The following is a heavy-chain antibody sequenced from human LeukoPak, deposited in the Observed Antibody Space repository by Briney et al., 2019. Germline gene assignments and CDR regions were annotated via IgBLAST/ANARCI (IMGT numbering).Heavy chain of an antibody. CDR3: ARGRTAINDY. Sequence: ASVKVSCKASGYTFTSYDINWVRQAPGQGLEWMGRINPNSGGTNYAQKFQGRVTMTRDTSISTAYMELSRLRSDDTAVYYCARGRTAINDYWGQGTLVTVSS. V-gene: IGHV1-2*06. D-gene: IGHD2-21*02. J-gene: IGHJ4*02. CDR2: INPNSGGT. CDR1: GYTFTSYD.